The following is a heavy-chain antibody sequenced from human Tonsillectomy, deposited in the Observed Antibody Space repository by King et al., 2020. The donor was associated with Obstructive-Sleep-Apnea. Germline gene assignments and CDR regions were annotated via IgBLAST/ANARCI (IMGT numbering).Heavy chain of an antibody. CDR1: GFTLSTYA. Sequence: VQLVESGGGVVQPGRSLRLSCAASGFTLSTYAMHWVRQAPGKGLEWVAVISHDGSNKYYPDSVKGRFSISRDNSKNTLYLHMNSLRAEDTAVYYCAREGYSGYDFNYWGQGTLVTVSS. D-gene: IGHD5-12*01. V-gene: IGHV3-30-3*01. CDR3: AREGYSGYDFNY. J-gene: IGHJ4*02. CDR2: ISHDGSNK.